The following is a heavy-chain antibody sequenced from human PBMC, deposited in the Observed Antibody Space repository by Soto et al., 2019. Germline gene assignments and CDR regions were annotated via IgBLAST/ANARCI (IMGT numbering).Heavy chain of an antibody. CDR2: IYYSGST. D-gene: IGHD4-17*01. CDR3: ARLTYDYGDYGSDAFDI. V-gene: IGHV4-61*05. J-gene: IGHJ3*02. Sequence: SETLSLTCTVSGGSISTRSSYWGWIRQPPGKGLEWIGYIYYSGSTNYNPSLKSRVTISVDTSKNQFSLKLSSVTAADTAVYYCARLTYDYGDYGSDAFDIWGQGTMVTVSS. CDR1: GGSISTRSSY.